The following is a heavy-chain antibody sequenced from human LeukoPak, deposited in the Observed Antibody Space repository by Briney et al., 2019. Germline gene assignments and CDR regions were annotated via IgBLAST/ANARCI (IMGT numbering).Heavy chain of an antibody. D-gene: IGHD2-21*02. CDR3: ARGRGKAYCVGDCYPDC. Sequence: ASVKVSCKASGYTFISYVINWVRQAPGQGLEWMGWMNPNSGNTGTAQKFQGRVTITRNTSMSTGYMELSRLRSEDTAVYYGARGRGKAYCVGDCYPDCWGQGTLVTVSS. CDR2: MNPNSGNT. V-gene: IGHV1-8*01. J-gene: IGHJ4*02. CDR1: GYTFISYV.